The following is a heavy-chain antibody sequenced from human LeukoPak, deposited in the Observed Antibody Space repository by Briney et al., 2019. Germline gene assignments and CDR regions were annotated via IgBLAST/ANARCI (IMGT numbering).Heavy chain of an antibody. CDR2: ISYDGSNK. CDR3: ARDYGSGPLSDGGFDY. D-gene: IGHD3-10*01. CDR1: GFTFSSYD. J-gene: IGHJ4*02. V-gene: IGHV3-30-3*01. Sequence: GALRLSCAASGFTFSSYDMHWVRQAPGKGLEWVAVISYDGSNKYYADSVKGRFTISRDNSKNTLYLQMNTLRAEDTAVYYCARDYGSGPLSDGGFDYWGQGTLVTVSS.